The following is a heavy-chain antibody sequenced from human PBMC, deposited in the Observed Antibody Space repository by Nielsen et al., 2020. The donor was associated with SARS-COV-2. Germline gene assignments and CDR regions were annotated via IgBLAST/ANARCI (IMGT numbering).Heavy chain of an antibody. CDR2: INPSGGST. Sequence: WVRQAPGQGLEWMGIINPSGGSTSYAQKFQGRVTMTTDTSTSTAYMELRSLRSDDTAVYYCARDGWNDLEFQFDPWGQGTLVTVSS. D-gene: IGHD1-1*01. V-gene: IGHV1-46*01. J-gene: IGHJ5*02. CDR3: ARDGWNDLEFQFDP.